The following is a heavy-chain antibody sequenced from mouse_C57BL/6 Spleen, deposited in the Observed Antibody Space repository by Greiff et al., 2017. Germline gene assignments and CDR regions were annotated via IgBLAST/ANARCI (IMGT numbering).Heavy chain of an antibody. CDR2: IYPGSGST. CDR1: GYTFTSYW. V-gene: IGHV1-55*01. CDR3: ARNDGYYGPFAY. D-gene: IGHD2-3*01. J-gene: IGHJ3*01. Sequence: VQLQQPGAELVKPGASVKMSCKASGYTFTSYWITWVKQRPGQGLEWIGDIYPGSGSTNYNEKFKSKATLTVDTSSSTAYMQLSSLTSEDSAVYYCARNDGYYGPFAYWGQGTLVTVSA.